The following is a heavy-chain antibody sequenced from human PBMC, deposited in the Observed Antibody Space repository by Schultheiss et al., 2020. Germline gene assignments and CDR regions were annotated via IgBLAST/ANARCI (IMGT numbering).Heavy chain of an antibody. Sequence: GGSLRLSCAASGFTVSSNYMSWVRQAPGKGLEWVSVIYSCGSTYYADSVKGRFTISRDNSKNTLYLQMNSLRAEDTAVYYCARGSPLPGIAGAGVYWGQGTLVNVSS. CDR3: ARGSPLPGIAGAGVY. D-gene: IGHD6-13*01. CDR1: GFTVSSNY. J-gene: IGHJ4*02. V-gene: IGHV3-66*03. CDR2: IYSCGST.